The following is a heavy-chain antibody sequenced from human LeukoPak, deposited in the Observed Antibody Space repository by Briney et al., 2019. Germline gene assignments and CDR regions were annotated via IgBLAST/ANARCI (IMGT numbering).Heavy chain of an antibody. CDR1: GGSISSYY. CDR2: IYYTGST. Sequence: SETLSLTCTVSGGSISSYYRSWIRQPPGKGLEWIGYIYYTGSTNYNPSLKSRVTISVDTSKNQFSLKLSSVTAADTAVYYCARSYSYGYGDYYYGMDVWGKGTTVTVSS. J-gene: IGHJ6*04. D-gene: IGHD5-18*01. CDR3: ARSYSYGYGDYYYGMDV. V-gene: IGHV4-59*01.